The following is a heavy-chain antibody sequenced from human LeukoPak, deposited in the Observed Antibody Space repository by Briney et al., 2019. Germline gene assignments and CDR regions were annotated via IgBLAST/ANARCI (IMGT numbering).Heavy chain of an antibody. CDR1: GGSISSGGYY. V-gene: IGHV4-31*03. Sequence: SQTLSLTCTVSGGSISSGGYYWSWIRQHPGKGLEWIGYIYYSGSTYYNPSLKSRVTLSVDTSKNQFSLKLSSVTAADTAVYYCASRVGSSGYYYEENYFDYWGQGTLVTVSS. J-gene: IGHJ4*02. D-gene: IGHD3-22*01. CDR3: ASRVGSSGYYYEENYFDY. CDR2: IYYSGST.